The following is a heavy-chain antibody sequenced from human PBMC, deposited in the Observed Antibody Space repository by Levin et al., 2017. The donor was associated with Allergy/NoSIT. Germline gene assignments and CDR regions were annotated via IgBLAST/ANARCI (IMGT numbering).Heavy chain of an antibody. CDR3: ARDDNPVEAAAGTFDY. D-gene: IGHD6-13*01. Sequence: GESLKISCAASGSTFDDYGMSWVRQAPGKGLEWVSGINWNGGSTGYADSVKGRFTISRDNAKNSLYLQMNSLRAEDTALYYCARDDNPVEAAAGTFDYWGQGTLVTVSS. J-gene: IGHJ4*02. CDR1: GSTFDDYG. CDR2: INWNGGST. V-gene: IGHV3-20*04.